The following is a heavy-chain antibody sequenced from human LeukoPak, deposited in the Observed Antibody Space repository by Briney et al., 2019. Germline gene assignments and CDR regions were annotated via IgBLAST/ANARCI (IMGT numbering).Heavy chain of an antibody. CDR2: ISSSSSYI. CDR1: GFTFSSYS. Sequence: GGSLRLSCAASGFTFSSYSMNWVRQAPGKGLEWVSSISSSSSYIYYADSVKGRFTISRDNAKNSLYLQMNSLRAEDTAVYYCARWPPLASIAAAPFDYWGQGTLVTVSS. CDR3: ARWPPLASIAAAPFDY. J-gene: IGHJ4*02. D-gene: IGHD6-13*01. V-gene: IGHV3-21*01.